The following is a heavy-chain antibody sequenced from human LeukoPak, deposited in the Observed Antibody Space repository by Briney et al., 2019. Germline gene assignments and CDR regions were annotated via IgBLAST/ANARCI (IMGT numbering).Heavy chain of an antibody. CDR2: RQSNGYT. J-gene: IGHJ4*02. Sequence: SSETLSLTCTVSGGSISSGGYYWSWLRQPPGKGLEWIAYRQSNGYTEYYPSLMSRVTISLDTSKRQLSLKLTSVTAADTAVYYCARGVYGAYFDFWGQGTLVTVSS. CDR1: GGSISSGGYY. CDR3: ARGVYGAYFDF. V-gene: IGHV4-61*08. D-gene: IGHD4-17*01.